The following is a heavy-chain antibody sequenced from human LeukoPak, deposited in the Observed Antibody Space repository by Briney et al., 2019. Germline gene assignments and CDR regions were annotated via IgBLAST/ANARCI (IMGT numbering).Heavy chain of an antibody. D-gene: IGHD3-10*01. CDR3: AKDPLQYGSGSYYFDY. CDR2: IWYDGNDK. V-gene: IGHV3-30*02. CDR1: GFTFSSYG. J-gene: IGHJ4*02. Sequence: GGSLRLSCAASGFTFSSYGMHWVRQAPGKGLEWVAFIWYDGNDKYYADSVKGRFTISRDSSKNTLYLQMNSLRAEDTAVYYCAKDPLQYGSGSYYFDYWGQGTPVTVSS.